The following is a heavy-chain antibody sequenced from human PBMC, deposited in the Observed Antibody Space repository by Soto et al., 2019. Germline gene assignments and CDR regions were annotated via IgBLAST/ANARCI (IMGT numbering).Heavy chain of an antibody. CDR2: IIPIFGTT. CDR1: GGTFSSYA. D-gene: IGHD3-22*01. Sequence: QVQLVQSGAEVKKPGSSVKVSCKASGGTFSSYAISWVRQAPGQGLEWMGGIIPIFGTTNYAQKFQGRVTITADKSTSRAYMELSSLRSEDTAVYYCARRSPGYYDSSGYYYGEFDYWGQGTLVTVSS. CDR3: ARRSPGYYDSSGYYYGEFDY. V-gene: IGHV1-69*06. J-gene: IGHJ4*02.